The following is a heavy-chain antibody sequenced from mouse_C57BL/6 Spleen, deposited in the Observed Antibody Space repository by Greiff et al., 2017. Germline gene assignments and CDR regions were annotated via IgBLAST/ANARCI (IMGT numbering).Heavy chain of an antibody. CDR2: IDPEDGDT. CDR1: GFNIKDYY. V-gene: IGHV14-1*01. CDR3: TTYSYGSSYVGYAMDY. J-gene: IGHJ4*01. D-gene: IGHD1-1*01. Sequence: EMQLQQSGAELVRPGASVKLSCTASGFNIKDYYMHWVKQRPEQGLEWIGRIDPEDGDTEYAPKFQGKATMTADTSSNTAYLQLSSLTSEDTAVYYCTTYSYGSSYVGYAMDYWGQGTSVTVSS.